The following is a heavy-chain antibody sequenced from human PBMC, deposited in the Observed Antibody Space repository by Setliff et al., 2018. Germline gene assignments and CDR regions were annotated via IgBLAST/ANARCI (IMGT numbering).Heavy chain of an antibody. J-gene: IGHJ6*03. CDR3: AKGGEYYDFWSGYPLEPPSYYYYYMDV. D-gene: IGHD3-3*01. CDR1: GFSFSSYA. CDR2: ISAGGGST. V-gene: IGHV3-23*01. Sequence: GGSLRLSCAASGFSFSSYAMTWVRQAPGKGLEWVSAISAGGGSTYSADSVKGRFTISRDNSKNTLYLQMNSLRAEDTAVYYCAKGGEYYDFWSGYPLEPPSYYYYYMDVWGKGTTVTVSS.